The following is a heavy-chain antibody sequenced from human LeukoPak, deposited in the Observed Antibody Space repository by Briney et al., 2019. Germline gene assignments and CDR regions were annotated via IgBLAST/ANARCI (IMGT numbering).Heavy chain of an antibody. Sequence: SGGSLRLSRAASGFTFSSYSMNWVRQAPGKGLEWVSSISSSSYIYYADSVKGRFTISRDNAKNSLYLQMNSLRAEDTAVYYCARGAFGNYFDYWGQGTLVTVSS. CDR2: ISSSSYI. V-gene: IGHV3-21*01. D-gene: IGHD3-10*01. CDR3: ARGAFGNYFDY. CDR1: GFTFSSYS. J-gene: IGHJ4*02.